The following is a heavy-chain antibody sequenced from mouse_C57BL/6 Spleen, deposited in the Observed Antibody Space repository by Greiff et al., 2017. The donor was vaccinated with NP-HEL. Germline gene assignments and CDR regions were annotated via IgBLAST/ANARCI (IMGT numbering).Heavy chain of an antibody. CDR3: ARDSNQFAWYAY. V-gene: IGHV5-17*01. D-gene: IGHD2-5*01. J-gene: IGHJ3*01. CDR1: GFTFSDYG. CDR2: ISRGSSTI. Sequence: EVQRVESGGGLVKPGGSLKLSCAASGFTFSDYGMHWVRQAPEKGLEWVAYISRGSSTIYYADTVKGRFTFSRDNAKNTPFLQMTSLRSEDTAMYYCARDSNQFAWYAYWGQGTLVTVSA.